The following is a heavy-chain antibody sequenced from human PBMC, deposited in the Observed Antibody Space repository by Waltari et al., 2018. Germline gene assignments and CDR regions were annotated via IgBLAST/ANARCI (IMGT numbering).Heavy chain of an antibody. V-gene: IGHV4-59*11. J-gene: IGHJ3*02. Sequence: QVQLQESGPGLVKPSETLSLTCTVSGGSISSHYWSWIRQPPGKGLEWIGYIYFSGSTNYNPPLKIRCTISVDTSNNQFSLKLSSVTAADTAVYYCARMYYDFWSGYLDAFDIWGQGTMVTVSS. CDR2: IYFSGST. CDR3: ARMYYDFWSGYLDAFDI. CDR1: GGSISSHY. D-gene: IGHD3-3*01.